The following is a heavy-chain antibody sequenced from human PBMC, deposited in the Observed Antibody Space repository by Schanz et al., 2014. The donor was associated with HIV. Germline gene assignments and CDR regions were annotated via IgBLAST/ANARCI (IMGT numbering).Heavy chain of an antibody. J-gene: IGHJ4*02. V-gene: IGHV3-33*01. CDR1: GFTFSTYG. Sequence: QVHLVESGGGVVQPGRSLRLSCAASGFTFSTYGMRWVRQAPGKGLEWVAVIWYDGSNKYYADSVKGRFTISRDNSENTLDLQMTSLRAEDTAVYYCARDRYRNGYFDYWGQGTLVTVSS. CDR2: IWYDGSNK. CDR3: ARDRYRNGYFDY. D-gene: IGHD1-1*01.